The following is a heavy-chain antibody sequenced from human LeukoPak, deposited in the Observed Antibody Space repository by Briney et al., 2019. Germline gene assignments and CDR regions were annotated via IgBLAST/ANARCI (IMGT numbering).Heavy chain of an antibody. CDR3: ARGEVVTARWDYYYYMDV. CDR2: IIPIFGTA. D-gene: IGHD2-21*02. J-gene: IGHJ6*03. CDR1: GGTFSSYA. V-gene: IGHV1-69*13. Sequence: GASVKVSCKASGGTFSSYAISWVRQAPGQGLGWMGGIIPIFGTANYAQKFQGRVTITADESTSTAYMELSSLRSEDTAVYYCARGEVVTARWDYYYYMDVWGKGTTVTISS.